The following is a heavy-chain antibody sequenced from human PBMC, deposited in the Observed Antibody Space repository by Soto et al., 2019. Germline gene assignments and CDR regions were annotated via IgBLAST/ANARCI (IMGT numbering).Heavy chain of an antibody. J-gene: IGHJ4*01. D-gene: IGHD3-10*01. CDR1: GFTFGSYW. CDR3: ARDSGDGSGTSVNHYLDY. CDR2: IKWDASEK. Sequence: EVQLEGSGGGLVQPGGSLRLSCAASGFTFGSYWMSWVRQAPGKGLEWLATIKWDASEKKYVDSVKGRFTMSRDNAKNSLYLQMDSLRAEDTAVYYCARDSGDGSGTSVNHYLDYWGHGTLVTVSS. V-gene: IGHV3-7*01.